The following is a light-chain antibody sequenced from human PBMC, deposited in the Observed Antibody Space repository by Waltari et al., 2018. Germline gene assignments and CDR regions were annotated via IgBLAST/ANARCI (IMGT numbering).Light chain of an antibody. J-gene: IGLJ3*02. CDR2: NNN. CDR1: SSSLGGNT. Sequence: PVRIQKPSASGTLGQRVAIRCSGSSSSLGGNTGNWYPQFPAAAPKVFIYNNNQRPSGVPVRFSGSKSGTSASLAISGLQSEDEANYYCAAWDDSVNAWLFGGGAKLTVL. CDR3: AAWDDSVNAWL. V-gene: IGLV1-44*01.